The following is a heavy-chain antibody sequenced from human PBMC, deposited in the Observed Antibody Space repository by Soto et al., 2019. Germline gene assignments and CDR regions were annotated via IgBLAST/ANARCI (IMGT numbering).Heavy chain of an antibody. V-gene: IGHV1-18*01. CDR3: AGGYGGYDSDY. CDR2: ISAFNGNT. Sequence: QVQLVQSGAEVKKPGASVKVSCKASGYTFTSYGITWVRQAPGQGLEWMGWISAFNGNTNYAQKLQGRGTMTTDASTSTAYMEPRSLGSDDTAVYYCAGGYGGYDSDYWGQGTLVTVSS. D-gene: IGHD5-12*01. CDR1: GYTFTSYG. J-gene: IGHJ4*02.